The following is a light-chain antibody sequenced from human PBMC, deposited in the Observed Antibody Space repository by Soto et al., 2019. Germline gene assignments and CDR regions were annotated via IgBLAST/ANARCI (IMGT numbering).Light chain of an antibody. CDR2: DAS. CDR3: QQYSNWPPIT. J-gene: IGKJ5*01. V-gene: IGKV3-11*01. Sequence: VFTQSPSTLSLSPGEKAILSCRASQDINTYLGWYQQKPGQPPRLLIYDASNRASGIPARFSGSGSGTDFTHTIDTLESEDFAVYYCQQYSNWPPITFGQGTRLEIK. CDR1: QDINTY.